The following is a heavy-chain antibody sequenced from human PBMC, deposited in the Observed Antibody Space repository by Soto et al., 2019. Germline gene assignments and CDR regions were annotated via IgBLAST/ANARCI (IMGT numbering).Heavy chain of an antibody. CDR3: ARHVPAAGYYYGMDV. J-gene: IGHJ6*02. Sequence: GASVKVSCKASGGTFSSYAISCVRQAPGQGLEWMGGIIPIFGTANYAQKFQGRVTITADESTSTAYMELSSLRSEDTAVYYCARHVPAAGYYYGMDVWGQGTTVTVSS. D-gene: IGHD2-2*01. V-gene: IGHV1-69*13. CDR2: IIPIFGTA. CDR1: GGTFSSYA.